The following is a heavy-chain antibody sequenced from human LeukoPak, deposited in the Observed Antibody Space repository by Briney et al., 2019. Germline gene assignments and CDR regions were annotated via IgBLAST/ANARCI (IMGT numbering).Heavy chain of an antibody. CDR3: ASRLGRGAFDI. CDR2: INSDGSST. V-gene: IGHV3-74*01. J-gene: IGHJ3*02. D-gene: IGHD5-12*01. Sequence: PGGSLRLSCAASGFTFSSYWMHWVRQAPGKGLVWVSRINSDGSSTSYADSVKGRFTISRDNAKNTLYLQMSSLRAEDTAVYYCASRLGRGAFDIWGQGTMVTVSS. CDR1: GFTFSSYW.